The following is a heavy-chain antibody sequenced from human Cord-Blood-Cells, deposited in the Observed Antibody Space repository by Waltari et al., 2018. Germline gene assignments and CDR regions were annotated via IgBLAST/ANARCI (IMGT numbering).Heavy chain of an antibody. J-gene: IGHJ4*02. D-gene: IGHD6-19*01. Sequence: EVQLVESGGGSIQPGGSLRLSCSASGFTVSSNYMSWVRQAPGKGLEWVSVIYSGGSTYYADSVKGRFTISRDNSKNTLYLQMNSLRAEDTAVYYCAREGHSSGWSFDYWGQGTLVTVSS. CDR3: AREGHSSGWSFDY. CDR1: GFTVSSNY. CDR2: IYSGGST. V-gene: IGHV3-53*01.